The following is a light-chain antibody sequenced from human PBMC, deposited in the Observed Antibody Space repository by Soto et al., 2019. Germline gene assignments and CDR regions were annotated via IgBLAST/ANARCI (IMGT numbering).Light chain of an antibody. CDR1: SSDVGGYNY. CDR2: DVS. Sequence: QSALTQPASVSGSPGQSITISCTGTSSDVGGYNYVSWYEQHPGKGHKLMIYDVSNRPSGVSNRFSGSKSGTTASLTISGLQAENEADYYCSSYTSSSTLGHVVFGGGTKLTVL. V-gene: IGLV2-14*01. J-gene: IGLJ2*01. CDR3: SSYTSSSTLGHVV.